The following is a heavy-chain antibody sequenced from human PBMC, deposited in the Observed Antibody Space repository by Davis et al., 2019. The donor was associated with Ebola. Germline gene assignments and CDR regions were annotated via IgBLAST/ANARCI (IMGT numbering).Heavy chain of an antibody. CDR3: ARGGPSGWHWFDP. V-gene: IGHV3-30*03. J-gene: IGHJ5*02. Sequence: PGGFLRLSCAASGFTFSSYGMHWVRQAPGKGLEWVAVISYDGSNKYYADSVKGRFTISRDNAKNSLYLQMNSLRAEDTAVYYCARGGPSGWHWFDPWGQGTLVTVSS. CDR2: ISYDGSNK. CDR1: GFTFSSYG. D-gene: IGHD6-19*01.